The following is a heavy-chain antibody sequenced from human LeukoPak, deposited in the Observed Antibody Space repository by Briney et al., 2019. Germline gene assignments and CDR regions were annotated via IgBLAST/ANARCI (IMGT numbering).Heavy chain of an antibody. CDR2: ISSSSSYA. Sequence: GGSLRLSCAASGFTFSQYYTAWIRQAPGKGLEWISYISSSSSYANYADSVKGRFTISRDNDKNTVYLQMNSLRVDDTAVYYCARDLSRLSVWGQGTLVTVSS. V-gene: IGHV3-11*05. CDR1: GFTFSQYY. CDR3: ARDLSRLSV. J-gene: IGHJ4*02. D-gene: IGHD5/OR15-5a*01.